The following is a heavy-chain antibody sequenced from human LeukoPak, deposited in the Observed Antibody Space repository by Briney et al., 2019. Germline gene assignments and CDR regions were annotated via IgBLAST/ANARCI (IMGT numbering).Heavy chain of an antibody. CDR3: ARVGCSGGSCYSTYISQMETYWYFDL. Sequence: ASVKVSCKASGYTFTGYYMHWVRQAPGQGLEWMGWINPNSGGTNYAQKFQGRVTMTRDTSISTAYMELSRLRSDDTAVYYCARVGCSGGSCYSTYISQMETYWYFDLWGRGTLVTVSS. J-gene: IGHJ2*01. D-gene: IGHD2-15*01. CDR1: GYTFTGYY. CDR2: INPNSGGT. V-gene: IGHV1-2*02.